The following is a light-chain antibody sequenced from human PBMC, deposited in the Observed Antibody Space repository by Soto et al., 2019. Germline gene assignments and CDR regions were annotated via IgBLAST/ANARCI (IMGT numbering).Light chain of an antibody. CDR2: SNN. CDR3: AAWDDSLNGFYV. CDR1: RSNIGSNT. J-gene: IGLJ1*01. V-gene: IGLV1-44*01. Sequence: QSVLTQPPSASGTPGQRVTISCSGSRSNIGSNTVNWYQQLPGSAPKLLIYSNNQRPSGVPDRFSGSKSGTSASLAISGLRSEEEADYYCAAWDDSLNGFYVFGTGTKVTVL.